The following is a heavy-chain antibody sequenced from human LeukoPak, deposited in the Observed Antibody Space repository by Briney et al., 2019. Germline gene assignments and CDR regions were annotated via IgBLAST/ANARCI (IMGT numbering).Heavy chain of an antibody. D-gene: IGHD6-13*01. V-gene: IGHV3-30*02. CDR2: IRYDGSNK. Sequence: PGGSLRLSCAASGFTFSRYTMNWVRQAPGKGLEWVAFIRYDGSNKYYADSVKGRFTISRDNAKNSLYLQMNSLRAEDTAVYYCARAAPYSSPHLGWGQGTLVTVSS. J-gene: IGHJ4*02. CDR3: ARAAPYSSPHLG. CDR1: GFTFSRYT.